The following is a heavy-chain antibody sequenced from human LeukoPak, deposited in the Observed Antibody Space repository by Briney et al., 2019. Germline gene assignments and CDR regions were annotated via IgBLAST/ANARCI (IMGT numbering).Heavy chain of an antibody. D-gene: IGHD3-10*01. CDR2: IYDSGST. CDR3: ARVPGPGRPGYYAMDV. Sequence: LETLSLTCPVSGDSISSRRYYWVWLRQPPRKGLEWIGSIYDSGSTYYNPSLLGRLSVAVDTSKNQFSLKLTSVTAADTAVYYCARVPGPGRPGYYAMDVWGQGITVGVSS. V-gene: IGHV4-39*01. J-gene: IGHJ6*02. CDR1: GDSISSRRYY.